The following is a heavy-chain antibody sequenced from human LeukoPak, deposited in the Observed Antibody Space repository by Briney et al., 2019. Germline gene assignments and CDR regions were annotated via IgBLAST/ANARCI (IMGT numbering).Heavy chain of an antibody. CDR3: ARGDSSGYYWSIDY. CDR2: ISSSSSYI. CDR1: GFTFSSYS. V-gene: IGHV3-21*01. D-gene: IGHD3-22*01. J-gene: IGHJ4*02. Sequence: GGSLRLSCAASGFTFSSYSMNWVRQAPGKGLEWVSSISSSSSYIYYADSVKGRFTISRDNAKNSLYLQMNSLRAEDTAVYYCARGDSSGYYWSIDYWGQGTLVTVSS.